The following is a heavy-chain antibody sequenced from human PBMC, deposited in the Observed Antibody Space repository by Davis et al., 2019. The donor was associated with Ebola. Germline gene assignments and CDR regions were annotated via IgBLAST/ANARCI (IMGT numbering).Heavy chain of an antibody. J-gene: IGHJ4*02. Sequence: KFQGRVTITRDASASTAYMELSSLRSEDTAVYYCVRVILSGSYYYYFDYWGQGTLVTVSS. D-gene: IGHD1-26*01. V-gene: IGHV1-3*01. CDR3: VRVILSGSYYYYFDY.